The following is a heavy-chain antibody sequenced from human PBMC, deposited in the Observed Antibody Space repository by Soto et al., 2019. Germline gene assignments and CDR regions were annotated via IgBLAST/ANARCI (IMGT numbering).Heavy chain of an antibody. D-gene: IGHD2-15*01. CDR3: ARDRAVYCSGGSCSPFDY. J-gene: IGHJ4*02. V-gene: IGHV3-33*01. Sequence: ESGGGVVQPGRSLRLSCAASGFTFSSYGMHWVRQAPGKGLEWVAVIWYDGSNKYYADSVKGRFTISRDNSKNTLYLQMNSLRAEDTAVYYCARDRAVYCSGGSCSPFDYWGQGTLVTVSS. CDR1: GFTFSSYG. CDR2: IWYDGSNK.